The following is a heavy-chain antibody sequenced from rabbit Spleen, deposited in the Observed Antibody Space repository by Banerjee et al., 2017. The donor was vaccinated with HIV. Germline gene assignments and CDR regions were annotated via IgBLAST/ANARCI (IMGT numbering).Heavy chain of an antibody. D-gene: IGHD1-1*01. CDR3: ARDTSSSFSSYGMDL. CDR1: GFSFSSSDY. Sequence: QSLEESGGDLVKPGASLTLTCTASGFSFSSSDYMCWVRQAPGKGLEWIACIDAGSSGFTYSASWAQGRFTISKTSSTTVTLQMTSLTAADTATYFCARDTSSSFSSYGMDLWGQGTLVTVS. V-gene: IGHV1S40*01. J-gene: IGHJ6*01. CDR2: IDAGSSGFT.